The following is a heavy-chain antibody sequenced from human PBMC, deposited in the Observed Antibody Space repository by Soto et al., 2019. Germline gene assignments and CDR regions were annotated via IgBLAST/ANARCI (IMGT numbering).Heavy chain of an antibody. CDR3: ARGLPGDYGADV. J-gene: IGHJ6*02. D-gene: IGHD5-18*01. Sequence: EVQLVESGGGLVQPGGSLKISCAASGFTFSSYWMHWVRQAPGKGLVWVSRIKGDASSTNYADFVEGRFIISRDSAENTLYLQMNSLRAEDTAVYYCARGLPGDYGADVWGQGTTVTVSS. V-gene: IGHV3-74*01. CDR2: IKGDASST. CDR1: GFTFSSYW.